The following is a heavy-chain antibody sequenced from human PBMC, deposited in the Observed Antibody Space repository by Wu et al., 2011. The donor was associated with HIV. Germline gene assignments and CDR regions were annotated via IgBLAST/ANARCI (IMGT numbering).Heavy chain of an antibody. CDR1: GYIFTDYY. D-gene: IGHD3-3*01. V-gene: IGHV1-2*02. J-gene: IGHJ4*02. CDR3: ARVQREYYDFWSGYTFDY. Sequence: QVQLVQSGAEVRKPGASVKVSCTASGYIFTDYYIHWVRQAPGQGLEWMGWINPNSGGTNYAQKFQGRVTMTRGTSISTAYMELSRLRSDDTAVYYCARVQREYYDFWSGYTFDYWGQGTLVTVSS. CDR2: INPNSGGT.